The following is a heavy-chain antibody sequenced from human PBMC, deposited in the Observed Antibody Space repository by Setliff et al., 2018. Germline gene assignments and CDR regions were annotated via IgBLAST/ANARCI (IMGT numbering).Heavy chain of an antibody. Sequence: PSETLSLTCTVSGYSITSGYYWGWIRQSPGKGLEWLGSLFHTGTPYYNPSLQSRLTMSVDTSNNQFSLKFNSVTADDAAVYYCARHLWGRWMATSSDYFDYWGQGSLVTVSS. J-gene: IGHJ4*02. CDR3: ARHLWGRWMATSSDYFDY. D-gene: IGHD5-12*01. CDR2: LFHTGTP. V-gene: IGHV4-38-2*02. CDR1: GYSITSGYY.